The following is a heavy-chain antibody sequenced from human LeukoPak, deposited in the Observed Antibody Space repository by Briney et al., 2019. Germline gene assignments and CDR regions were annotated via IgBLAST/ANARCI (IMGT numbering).Heavy chain of an antibody. J-gene: IGHJ4*02. V-gene: IGHV3-9*01. D-gene: IGHD2-2*01. Sequence: PGGSLRLSCAASGFTFDDYAMHWVRQAPGKGLEWVSGISWNSGSIGYADSVKGRFTISRDNAKNSLYLQMNSLRAEDTAVYYCARGGIVVVGPTRLRWGQGILVTVSS. CDR2: ISWNSGSI. CDR3: ARGGIVVVGPTRLR. CDR1: GFTFDDYA.